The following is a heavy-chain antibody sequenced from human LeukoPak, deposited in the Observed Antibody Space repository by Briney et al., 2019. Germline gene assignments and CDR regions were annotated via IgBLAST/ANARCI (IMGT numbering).Heavy chain of an antibody. Sequence: GGSLRLSCAASGFSFSSYAMSWVRQAPGKGLEWVSGIGASGDSTYYIDSVKGRFTISRDNSKNTLYLQMNSLRPEDTAVYYCAKDLHGTVPDHFDCWGQGNLVTVSS. CDR2: IGASGDST. J-gene: IGHJ4*02. CDR3: AKDLHGTVPDHFDC. CDR1: GFSFSSYA. V-gene: IGHV3-23*01. D-gene: IGHD1/OR15-1a*01.